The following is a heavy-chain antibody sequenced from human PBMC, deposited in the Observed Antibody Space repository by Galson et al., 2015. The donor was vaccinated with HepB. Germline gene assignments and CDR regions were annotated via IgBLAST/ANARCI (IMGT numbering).Heavy chain of an antibody. CDR3: TRLADLSEYSSS. CDR2: IRSKASNYAT. V-gene: IGHV3-73*01. J-gene: IGHJ4*02. D-gene: IGHD6-6*01. Sequence: SLRLSCAASGFTFSGSAFHWVRQTSGKGLEWVGRIRSKASNYATAYTASLKGRFTISRDGSKNTAYLHMRSLRTEDTAVYYCTRLADLSEYSSSWGQGTLVTVSS. CDR1: GFTFSGSA.